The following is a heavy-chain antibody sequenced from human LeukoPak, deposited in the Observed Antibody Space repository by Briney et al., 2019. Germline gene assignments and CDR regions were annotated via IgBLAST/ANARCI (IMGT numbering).Heavy chain of an antibody. CDR1: GGSFSGYY. V-gene: IGHV4-34*01. J-gene: IGHJ4*02. Sequence: SETLSLTCAVYGGSFSGYYWSWIRQPPGKGLEWIGEINHSGSTNYNPSLKSRVTISVDTSKNQFSLKLSSVTAADTAVYYCARGGNPPDCWGQGTLVTVSS. D-gene: IGHD2/OR15-2a*01. CDR2: INHSGST. CDR3: ARGGNPPDC.